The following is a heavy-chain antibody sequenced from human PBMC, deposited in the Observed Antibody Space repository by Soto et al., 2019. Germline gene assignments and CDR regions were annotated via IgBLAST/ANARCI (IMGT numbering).Heavy chain of an antibody. J-gene: IGHJ6*02. D-gene: IGHD2-8*02. CDR1: GFTFSNAW. CDR3: TTDTVGFYYYGMDV. Sequence: EVQLVESGGGLVKPGGSLRLSCAASGFTFSNAWMNWVRQAPGKGLEWVGRIKSKTDGGTTDYAAPGKGRFTISRDDSKNTLYLQMNSLKTEDTAVYYCTTDTVGFYYYGMDVWGQGTTVTVSS. CDR2: IKSKTDGGTT. V-gene: IGHV3-15*07.